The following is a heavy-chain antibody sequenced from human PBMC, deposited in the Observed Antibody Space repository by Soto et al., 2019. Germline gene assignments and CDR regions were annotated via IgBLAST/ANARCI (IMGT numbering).Heavy chain of an antibody. V-gene: IGHV4-31*03. CDR1: GCSISSGGYY. Sequence: PSGTLSLTFTVSGCSISSGGYYWGWIRQHPGKGLEWIGYIYYSGSTYYNPSLKSRVTISVDTSKNQFSLKLSSVTAADTAVYYCARGSYDSSGYKTFDYWGQGTLVTVSS. J-gene: IGHJ4*02. CDR2: IYYSGST. D-gene: IGHD3-22*01. CDR3: ARGSYDSSGYKTFDY.